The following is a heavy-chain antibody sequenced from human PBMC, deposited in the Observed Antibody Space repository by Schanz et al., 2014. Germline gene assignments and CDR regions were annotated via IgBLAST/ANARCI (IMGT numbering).Heavy chain of an antibody. V-gene: IGHV3-9*01. Sequence: EVQLVESGGGLVQPGRSLRLSCVASGFRFDDYAMHWVRQAPGKGLEWVSGMSWNAGSLGYGDSVKGRFTTSRDNGKKSMYLQMNSLRAEDTAVYYCARLDSSSWYPRYWDQGTLVTVSS. CDR3: ARLDSSSWYPRY. J-gene: IGHJ4*02. CDR2: MSWNAGSL. CDR1: GFRFDDYA. D-gene: IGHD6-13*01.